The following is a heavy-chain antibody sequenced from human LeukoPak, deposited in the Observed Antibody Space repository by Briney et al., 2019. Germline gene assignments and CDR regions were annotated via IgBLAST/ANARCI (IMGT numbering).Heavy chain of an antibody. J-gene: IGHJ5*02. CDR2: INHSGST. Sequence: SETLSLTCAVYGGSFSGYYWSWIRQPPGKGLEWIGEINHSGSTYYNPSLKSRVTISVDTSKNQFSLKLSSVTAADTAVYYCARREDDYGDENWFDPWGQGTLVTVSS. CDR1: GGSFSGYY. D-gene: IGHD4-17*01. V-gene: IGHV4-34*01. CDR3: ARREDDYGDENWFDP.